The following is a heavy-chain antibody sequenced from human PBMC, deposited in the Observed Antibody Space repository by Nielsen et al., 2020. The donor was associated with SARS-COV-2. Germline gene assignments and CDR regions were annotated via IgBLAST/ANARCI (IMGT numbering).Heavy chain of an antibody. CDR2: VSGNGIRT. J-gene: IGHJ4*02. CDR3: VKEGHGDYDF. D-gene: IGHD4-17*01. Sequence: GGSLRLSCAASGFSISNYGMNWVRQAPGKGLDFVAAVSGNGIRTFYAGSVKGRFTISRDNSNTTVYLQMSSLGREDTAKYFCVKEGHGDYDFWGQGTQVTVSS. CDR1: GFSISNYG. V-gene: IGHV3-64D*06.